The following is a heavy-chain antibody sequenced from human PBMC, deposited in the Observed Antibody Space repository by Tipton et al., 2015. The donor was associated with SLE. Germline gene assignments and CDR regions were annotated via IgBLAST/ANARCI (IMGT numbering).Heavy chain of an antibody. CDR1: GGSISSSDYY. Sequence: TLSLTCTVSGGSISSSDYYWDWIRQPPGRGLEWIGYVCSTTGTKYKPSLESRVTMSLSMSKKQVALRLNSVTAADTAVYYCARSRPPGFWSGYSYQDYFPMDIWGQGTKVTVFS. D-gene: IGHD3-3*01. V-gene: IGHV4-61*05. CDR2: VCSTTGT. J-gene: IGHJ6*02. CDR3: ARSRPPGFWSGYSYQDYFPMDI.